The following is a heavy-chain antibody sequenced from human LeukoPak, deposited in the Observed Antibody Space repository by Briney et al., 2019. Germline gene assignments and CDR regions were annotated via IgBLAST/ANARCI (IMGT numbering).Heavy chain of an antibody. Sequence: PSQTLSLTCTVSGGSISSGGYYWSWIRQHPGKGLEWIGYIYYSGSTYYNPSLKSRVTISVDTSKNQFSLKLSSVTAADTAVYYCAKDLSSSPADWSRRPFDYWGQGTLVTVSS. V-gene: IGHV4-31*03. CDR1: GGSISSGGYY. J-gene: IGHJ4*02. D-gene: IGHD6-6*01. CDR3: AKDLSSSPADWSRRPFDY. CDR2: IYYSGST.